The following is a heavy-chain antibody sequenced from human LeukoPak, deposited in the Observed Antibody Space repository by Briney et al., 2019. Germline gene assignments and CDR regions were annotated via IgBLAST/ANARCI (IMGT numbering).Heavy chain of an antibody. CDR3: ADTGIAAAGKFFQH. Sequence: SETLSLTCTVSGGSLSSSNYFWAWIRQPPGKGLEWIGSIYYSGSTYYNPSLKSRVTISVDTSKNQFSLKLSSVTAADTAVYYCADTGIAAAGKFFQHWGQGTLVTVSS. CDR1: GGSLSSSNYF. J-gene: IGHJ1*01. D-gene: IGHD6-13*01. CDR2: IYYSGST. V-gene: IGHV4-39*01.